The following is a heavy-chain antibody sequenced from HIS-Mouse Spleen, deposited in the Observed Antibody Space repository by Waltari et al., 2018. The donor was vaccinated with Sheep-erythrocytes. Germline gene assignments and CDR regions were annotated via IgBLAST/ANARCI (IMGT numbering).Heavy chain of an antibody. V-gene: IGHV4-34*01. Sequence: QVQLQQWGAGLLKPSETLSLTCAVYGGSFSGYYWSWIRQPPGKGLEWIGEINHSGSTNYNPSPNSRVTISVATSKNQFSLKLSSVTAADTAVYYCARVRTRYSGHLDYWGQGTLVTVSS. D-gene: IGHD3-10*01. CDR2: INHSGST. CDR3: ARVRTRYSGHLDY. CDR1: GGSFSGYY. J-gene: IGHJ4*02.